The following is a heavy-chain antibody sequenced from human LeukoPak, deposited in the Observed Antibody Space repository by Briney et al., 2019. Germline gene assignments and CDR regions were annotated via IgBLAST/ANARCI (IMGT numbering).Heavy chain of an antibody. V-gene: IGHV4-34*01. CDR1: GGSFSGYY. Sequence: SETLSLTCAVYGGSFSGYYWSWIRQPPGKGLEWIGEINHSGSTNYNPSLKSRVTISVDTSKNQFSLKLSSVTAADTAVYYCARLGPYYDFWSGYPWGQGTLVTVSS. D-gene: IGHD3-3*01. CDR3: ARLGPYYDFWSGYP. J-gene: IGHJ5*02. CDR2: INHSGST.